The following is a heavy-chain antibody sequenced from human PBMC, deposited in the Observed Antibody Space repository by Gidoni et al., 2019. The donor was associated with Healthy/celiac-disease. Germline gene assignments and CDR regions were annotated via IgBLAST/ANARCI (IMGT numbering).Heavy chain of an antibody. CDR2: IYYSGSS. CDR1: DGSSSSRRYY. CDR3: ASHEPDYSASDYYGMDV. D-gene: IGHD2-15*01. Sequence: QLQPQESGAGLVKPSETLSTACAVSDGSSSSRRYYWGWTRQPPGKGLEWIGSIYYSGSSYYNPSLKSRVTISVDTSKNQFSLKLSSVTAADTAVYYCASHEPDYSASDYYGMDVWGQGTPVTVSS. J-gene: IGHJ6*02. V-gene: IGHV4-39*01.